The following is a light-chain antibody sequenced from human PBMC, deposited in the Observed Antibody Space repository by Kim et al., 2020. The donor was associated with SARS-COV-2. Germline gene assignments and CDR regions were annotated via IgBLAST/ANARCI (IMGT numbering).Light chain of an antibody. CDR3: AAWDDSLSGPV. J-gene: IGLJ3*02. V-gene: IGLV1-47*01. Sequence: ELTQPPSASGTPGQRVTISCSGSSSNIGSNYVYWYQQLPGTAPKLLIYRNNQRPSGVPDRFSGSKSGTSASLAISGLRSEDDADYYCAAWDDSLSGPVFGTGTQLTVL. CDR2: RNN. CDR1: SSNIGSNY.